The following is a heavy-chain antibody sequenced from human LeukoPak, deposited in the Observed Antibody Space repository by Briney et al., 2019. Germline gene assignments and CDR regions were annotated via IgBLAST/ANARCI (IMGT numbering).Heavy chain of an antibody. D-gene: IGHD3-10*01. CDR2: IYHSGDT. CDR1: GGFIRSSGHS. J-gene: IGHJ6*02. V-gene: IGHV4-30-2*06. CDR3: VRGSSVTMVRGVIVTYGLDV. Sequence: SQTLSLTCGVSGGFIRSSGHSWSWIRQSPGMGLEWIGNIYHSGDTYYNPSLKNRLTISVDRLKNQFSLRLTSVTAADTAVYYCVRGSSVTMVRGVIVTYGLDVWGQGTTVTVSS.